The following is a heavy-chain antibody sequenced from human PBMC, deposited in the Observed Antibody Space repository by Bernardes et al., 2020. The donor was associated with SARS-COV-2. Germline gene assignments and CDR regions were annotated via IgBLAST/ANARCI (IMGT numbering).Heavy chain of an antibody. CDR1: GGSISSSSYY. D-gene: IGHD6-19*01. V-gene: IGHV4-39*01. Sequence: SETLSLTCTVSGGSISSSSYYWGWIRQPPGKGLEWIGSIYYSGSTYYNPSLKSRVTISVDTSKNQFSLKLSSVTAADTAVYYCARHVIAVAGWFDPWGQGTLVTVSS. CDR3: ARHVIAVAGWFDP. J-gene: IGHJ5*02. CDR2: IYYSGST.